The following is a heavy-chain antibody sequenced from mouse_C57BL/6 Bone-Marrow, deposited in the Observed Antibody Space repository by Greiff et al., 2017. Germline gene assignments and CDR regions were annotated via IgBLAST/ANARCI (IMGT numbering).Heavy chain of an antibody. CDR3: ARSQYYYGSSYEDARDY. CDR1: GFSLTSYS. Sequence: VQLQESGPGLVAPSQSLSITCTVSGFSLTSYSISWVRQPPGKGLEWLGVILTGGGTNYNSALKSRLSISKDNSKSQVFLKMNSVQTDDTARYYCARSQYYYGSSYEDARDYWGQGTSVTVSS. V-gene: IGHV2-9-1*01. CDR2: ILTGGGT. D-gene: IGHD1-1*01. J-gene: IGHJ4*01.